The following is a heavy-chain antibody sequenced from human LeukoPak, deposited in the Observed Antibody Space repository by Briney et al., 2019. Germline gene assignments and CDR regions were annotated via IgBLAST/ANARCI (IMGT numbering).Heavy chain of an antibody. CDR1: GGSISSYY. CDR3: ARGPTPVRGGWTKWFDP. CDR2: IYYSGTT. V-gene: IGHV4-59*01. J-gene: IGHJ5*02. D-gene: IGHD3-10*01. Sequence: SETLSLTCTVSGGSISSYYWSWFRQPPGKGLEWIGYIYYSGTTNYNPSLKSRVTISVDTSKNQFSLNPNSVTAADTAVYYCARGPTPVRGGWTKWFDPWGQGTLVTISS.